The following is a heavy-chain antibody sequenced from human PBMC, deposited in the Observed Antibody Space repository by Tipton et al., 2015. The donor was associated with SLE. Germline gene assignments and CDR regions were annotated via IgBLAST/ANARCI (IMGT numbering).Heavy chain of an antibody. J-gene: IGHJ4*02. CDR1: GGSISSYY. D-gene: IGHD6-13*01. Sequence: TLSLTCTVSGGSISSYYWSWIRQPPGKGLEWIGYIYYSGSTNYNPSLKSRVTISVDTSKNQFSPKLSSVTAADTAVYYCARGPDRAAFDWGQGTLVTVSS. CDR2: IYYSGST. CDR3: ARGPDRAAFD. V-gene: IGHV4-59*12.